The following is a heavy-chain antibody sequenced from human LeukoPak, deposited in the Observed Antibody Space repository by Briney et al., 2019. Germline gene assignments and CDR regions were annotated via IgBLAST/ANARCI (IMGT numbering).Heavy chain of an antibody. J-gene: IGHJ4*02. CDR1: GGTFSSYA. CDR2: INPNSGCT. Sequence: GASVKVSCKASGGTFSSYAISWVRQAPGQGLEWMGWINPNSGCTNYAQKFQGRVTMTRDTSISTAYMELSRLRSDDTAVCYCARAGYNWNSDYWGQGTLVTVSS. CDR3: ARAGYNWNSDY. V-gene: IGHV1-2*02. D-gene: IGHD1-7*01.